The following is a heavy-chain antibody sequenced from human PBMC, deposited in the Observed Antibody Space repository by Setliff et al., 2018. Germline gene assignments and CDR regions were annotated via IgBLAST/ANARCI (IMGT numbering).Heavy chain of an antibody. CDR1: GLTFSSYW. Sequence: PGGSLRLSCAASGLTFSSYWMSWVRQAPGKGLEWVANIKQDGSEKYYADSVKGRFTISRDNSKNTLYLQMNSLRAEDTAVYYCARGFRGGHSYFYYMDVWGKGTTVTVSS. CDR3: ARGFRGGHSYFYYMDV. CDR2: IKQDGSEK. J-gene: IGHJ6*03. D-gene: IGHD3-10*01. V-gene: IGHV3-7*03.